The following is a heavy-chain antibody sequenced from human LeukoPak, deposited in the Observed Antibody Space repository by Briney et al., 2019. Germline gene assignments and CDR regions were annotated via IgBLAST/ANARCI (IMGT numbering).Heavy chain of an antibody. J-gene: IGHJ4*02. CDR3: ARGYGYYFES. CDR1: GGSISSYY. Sequence: SGTLSLTCTVSGGSISSYYWNWIRQPPGKGLEWIGYIYSSGSANYNPSLKSRVAISVDTSRNQFSLKLSSVTTADTAVYYCARGYGYYFESWGQGTLVTVSS. V-gene: IGHV4-59*03. CDR2: IYSSGSA. D-gene: IGHD5-18*01.